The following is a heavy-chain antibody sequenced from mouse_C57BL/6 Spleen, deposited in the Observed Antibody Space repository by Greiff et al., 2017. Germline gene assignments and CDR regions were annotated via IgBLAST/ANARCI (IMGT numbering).Heavy chain of an antibody. CDR2: INPGSGGT. CDR1: GYAFTNYL. V-gene: IGHV1-54*01. CDR3: AGATMVRTGVDY. D-gene: IGHD2-2*01. J-gene: IGHJ2*01. Sequence: QVQLQQSGAELVRPGTSVKVSCKASGYAFTNYLIEWVKQRPGQGLEWIGVINPGSGGTNYNEKFKGKATLTADKSSSAAYMQRSSLTSEDAAVYCCAGATMVRTGVDYWGQGTTLTVSS.